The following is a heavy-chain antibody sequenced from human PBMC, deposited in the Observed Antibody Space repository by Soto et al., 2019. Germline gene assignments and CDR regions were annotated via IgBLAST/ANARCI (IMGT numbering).Heavy chain of an antibody. CDR3: ARSPSIVVVVAANWFDP. J-gene: IGHJ5*02. V-gene: IGHV1-69*13. CDR1: GGTFSSYA. CDR2: IIPIFGTA. D-gene: IGHD2-15*01. Sequence: SVKVSCKASGGTFSSYAISWVRQAPGQGLEWMGGIIPIFGTANYAQKFQGRVTITADESTSTAYMELSSLRSEDTAVYYCARSPSIVVVVAANWFDPWGQGTLVTVSS.